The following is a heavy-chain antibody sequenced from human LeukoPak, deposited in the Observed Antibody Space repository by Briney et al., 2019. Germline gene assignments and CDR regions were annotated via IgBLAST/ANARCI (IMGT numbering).Heavy chain of an antibody. V-gene: IGHV5-51*01. D-gene: IGHD2-2*01. CDR2: IYPGDSDT. CDR3: ARPIAGSTIYFDY. J-gene: IGHJ4*02. CDR1: GYDFSGDW. Sequence: GESLKISCKGSGYDFSGDWIGWVRQMPGKGLELMGIIYPGDSDTRYSPSFQGQVTISADKSISTAYLQWTSLKASDTAMYYCARPIAGSTIYFDYWGQGTLVTVSS.